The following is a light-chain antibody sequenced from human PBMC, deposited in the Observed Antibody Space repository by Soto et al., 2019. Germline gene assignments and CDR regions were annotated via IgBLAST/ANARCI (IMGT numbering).Light chain of an antibody. V-gene: IGLV4-69*01. J-gene: IGLJ3*02. CDR3: QTWATGPDWV. CDR1: GGHSSYT. Sequence: QSVLTQSPSASASLGASVKLTCTLSGGHSSYTITWHQQQPDKGPRFLMNLDSDGSHYKGDGIPDRFSGSSSGTERYLTISSLQSEDEADYYCQTWATGPDWVFGGGTKLTVL. CDR2: LDSDGSH.